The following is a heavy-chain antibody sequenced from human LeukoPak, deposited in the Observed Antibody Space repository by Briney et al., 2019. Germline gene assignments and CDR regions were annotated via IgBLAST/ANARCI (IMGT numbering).Heavy chain of an antibody. D-gene: IGHD3-3*01. V-gene: IGHV1-18*01. Sequence: GASVKVSCKASGYTFTSYGISWVRQAPGQGLEWVGWISAYNAYTNYTQKLQGRVTMTTDTSTSTAYMELRSLRSDDTAVYYCARDFAPGGPGEFDYWGQGTLVTVSS. CDR3: ARDFAPGGPGEFDY. CDR2: ISAYNAYT. CDR1: GYTFTSYG. J-gene: IGHJ4*02.